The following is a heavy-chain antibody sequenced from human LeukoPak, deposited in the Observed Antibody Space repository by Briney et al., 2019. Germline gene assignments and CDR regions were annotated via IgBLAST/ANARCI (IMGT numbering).Heavy chain of an antibody. J-gene: IGHJ4*02. CDR3: AKELRPNDY. CDR2: ISRSGDRT. Sequence: GGSLRLSCVASGFPFSSYGIHWVRQAPGKGLEWVSAISRSGDRTFYADSVRGRFTISRDSSIDTLFLQMNSLRAEDTAVYFCAKELRPNDYWGQGTLVTVSS. D-gene: IGHD2-15*01. V-gene: IGHV3-23*01. CDR1: GFPFSSYG.